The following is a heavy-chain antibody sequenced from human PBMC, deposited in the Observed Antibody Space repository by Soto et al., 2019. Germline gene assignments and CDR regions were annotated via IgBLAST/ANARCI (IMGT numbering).Heavy chain of an antibody. CDR3: AEGSRGGDFNKGYYMDV. D-gene: IGHD2-21*01. J-gene: IGHJ6*03. CDR2: ISGSGGST. V-gene: IGHV3-23*01. Sequence: GGSLRLSCAASGFTFSSYAMSWVRQAPGKGLEWVSAISGSGGSTYYADSVKGRFTISRDNSKNTLYLQMNSLRAEDTAVYYCAEGSRGGDFNKGYYMDVWAKGPRSPSP. CDR1: GFTFSSYA.